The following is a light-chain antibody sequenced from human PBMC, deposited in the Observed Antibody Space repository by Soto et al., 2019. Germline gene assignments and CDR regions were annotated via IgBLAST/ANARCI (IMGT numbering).Light chain of an antibody. CDR1: QSIRND. CDR2: VAS. V-gene: IGKV1-39*01. Sequence: DIQMTQSPSFLSASVGDRVSITCRASQSIRNDLSWYQQKPGKAPNLLIYVASTLQTGVPSRFSGSGSGTDFTLTISSLQHEDVATYYCLQSHTTLWTFGQGTKVEIK. J-gene: IGKJ1*01. CDR3: LQSHTTLWT.